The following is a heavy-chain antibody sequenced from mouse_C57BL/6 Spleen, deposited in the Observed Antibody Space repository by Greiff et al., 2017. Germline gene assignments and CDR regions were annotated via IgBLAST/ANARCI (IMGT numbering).Heavy chain of an antibody. CDR3: ARDGQLRLPFAY. D-gene: IGHD3-2*02. CDR1: GFTFSSYA. V-gene: IGHV5-4*01. CDR2: ISDGGSYT. Sequence: EVMLVESGGGLVKPGGSLKLSCAASGFTFSSYAMSWVRQTPEKRLEWVATISDGGSYTYYPDNVKGRFTISRDHAKNNLYLQMSHLKSEDTAMYYCARDGQLRLPFAYWGQGTLVTVSA. J-gene: IGHJ3*01.